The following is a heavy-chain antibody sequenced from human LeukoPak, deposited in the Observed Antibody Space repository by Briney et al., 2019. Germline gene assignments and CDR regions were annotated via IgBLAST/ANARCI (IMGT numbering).Heavy chain of an antibody. CDR3: ARRTGWLFDY. CDR1: GFTFSSYS. CDR2: ISSSSTI. J-gene: IGHJ4*02. Sequence: GGSLRLSCATSGFTFSSYSMNWVRQAPGKGLEWVSYISSSSTIYYADSVKGRFTISRDNAKNSLYLQMNILRAEDTAVYYCARRTGWLFDYWGQGTLVTVSS. V-gene: IGHV3-48*01. D-gene: IGHD3-22*01.